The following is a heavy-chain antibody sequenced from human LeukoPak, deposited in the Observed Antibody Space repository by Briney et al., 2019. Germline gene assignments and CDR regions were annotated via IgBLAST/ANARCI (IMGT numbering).Heavy chain of an antibody. CDR1: GYTFTGYY. J-gene: IGHJ4*02. CDR2: MHPNSGGT. Sequence: ASVKVSCKASGYTFTGYYMHWLRQAPGQGLEWMGWMHPNSGGTNYAQKFQGRVTMTRDTSSTTAYMELSRLTADDTGVYYCASLAHYDGSTCYPHFWSQGSLVTVSS. V-gene: IGHV1-2*02. D-gene: IGHD4-23*01. CDR3: ASLAHYDGSTCYPHF.